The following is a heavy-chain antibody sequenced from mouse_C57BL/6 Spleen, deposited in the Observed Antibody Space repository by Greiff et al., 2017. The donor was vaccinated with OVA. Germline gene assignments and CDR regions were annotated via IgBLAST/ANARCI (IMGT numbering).Heavy chain of an antibody. Sequence: QVQLQQPGAELVKPGASVKMSCKASGYTFTSYWITWVKQRPGQGLEWIGDIYPGSGSTNYNEKFKSKATLTVDTSSSTAYMQLSSLTSEDSAVYYCARGGVITTVVRWYFDVWGTGTTVTVSS. J-gene: IGHJ1*03. CDR1: GYTFTSYW. CDR3: ARGGVITTVVRWYFDV. V-gene: IGHV1-55*01. D-gene: IGHD1-1*01. CDR2: IYPGSGST.